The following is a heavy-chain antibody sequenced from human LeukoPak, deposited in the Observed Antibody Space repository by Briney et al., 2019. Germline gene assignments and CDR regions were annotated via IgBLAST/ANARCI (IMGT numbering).Heavy chain of an antibody. CDR2: INPNSGGT. D-gene: IGHD3-10*01. Sequence: ASVKVSCKASGYTFTDYYLHWVRQAPGQGLEWMGWINPNSGGTNYAQTFQGRVTMTRDTSITTAYLELSRLRSDDTAVYYCARYGERYGSYFDLWGRGTLVTVSS. CDR1: GYTFTDYY. V-gene: IGHV1-2*02. CDR3: ARYGERYGSYFDL. J-gene: IGHJ2*01.